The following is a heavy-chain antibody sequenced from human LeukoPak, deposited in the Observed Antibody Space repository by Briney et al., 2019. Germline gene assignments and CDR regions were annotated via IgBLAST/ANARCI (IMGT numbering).Heavy chain of an antibody. CDR1: GFTFSSYG. V-gene: IGHV3-30*02. J-gene: IGHJ4*02. CDR2: IWFDGTNT. D-gene: IGHD5-18*01. Sequence: GGSLRLSCAASGFTFSSYGMHWVRQAPGKGLEWVAFIWFDGTNTYYGASVKGRFTISRDNSKNTLYLQMNSLRVEDTAVYHCTFAPGGAHTPKTPFDFWGQGTLVTVSS. CDR3: TFAPGGAHTPKTPFDF.